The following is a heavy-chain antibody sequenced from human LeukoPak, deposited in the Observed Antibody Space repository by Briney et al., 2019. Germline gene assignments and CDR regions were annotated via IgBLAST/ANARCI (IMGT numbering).Heavy chain of an antibody. CDR2: LYSGGNT. J-gene: IGHJ6*03. CDR3: ARGSNYMDV. V-gene: IGHV3-53*01. CDR1: GFNVSTSY. D-gene: IGHD3-10*01. Sequence: GGSLRLPCAASGFNVSTSYMSWVRQFPGMRLEWVSVLYSGGNTYYIDSVKGRFTISRDNSKNTLFLQLNSLRGEDTAIYYCARGSNYMDVWGKGTTVTVSS.